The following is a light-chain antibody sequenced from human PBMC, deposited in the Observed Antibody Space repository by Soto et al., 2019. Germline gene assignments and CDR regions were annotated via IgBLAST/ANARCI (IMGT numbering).Light chain of an antibody. CDR3: AAWDDSLNGVL. V-gene: IGLV1-44*01. CDR2: TYN. CDR1: GSNIGSNT. J-gene: IGLJ2*01. Sequence: QSVLTQPPSASGTPGQRVTISCSGSGSNIGSNTVNWYQQHPGTAPKLLIYTYNQRPSGVPDRFSVYKSGTSASLAISGLHSEDEADYYCAAWDDSLNGVLFGGGTKLTVL.